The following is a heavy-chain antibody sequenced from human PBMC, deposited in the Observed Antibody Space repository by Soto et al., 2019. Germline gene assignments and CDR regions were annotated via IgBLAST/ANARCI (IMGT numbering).Heavy chain of an antibody. J-gene: IGHJ5*02. CDR3: ARAGSPSPVVHPPNSSSWKGGWFDP. CDR2: ISYDGSNK. CDR1: GFTFSSYA. D-gene: IGHD6-13*01. Sequence: QVQLVESGGGVVQPGRSLRLSCAASGFTFSSYAMHWVRQTPGKGLEWVAVISYDGSNKYYADSVKGRFTISRDNSKNTLYLQMHSLRAEDTAVYYCARAGSPSPVVHPPNSSSWKGGWFDPWGQGTLVTVSS. V-gene: IGHV3-30-3*01.